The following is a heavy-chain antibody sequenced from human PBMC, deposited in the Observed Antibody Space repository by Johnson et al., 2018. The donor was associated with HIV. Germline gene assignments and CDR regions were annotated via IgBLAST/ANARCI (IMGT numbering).Heavy chain of an antibody. J-gene: IGHJ3*02. CDR2: ISYDGSNK. Sequence: QMLLVESGGGLVQPGGSLRLSCAASGFTFSTYWMTWVRQAPGKGLEWVAVISYDGSNKYYADSVKGRFTISRDNSKNTLYLQMNSLRADDTAVYYCARDPSRSPGAFDIWGQGTMVTVSS. V-gene: IGHV3-30*03. CDR3: ARDPSRSPGAFDI. CDR1: GFTFSTYW.